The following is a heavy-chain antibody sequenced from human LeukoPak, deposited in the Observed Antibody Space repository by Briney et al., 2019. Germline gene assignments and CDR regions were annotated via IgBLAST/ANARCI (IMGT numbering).Heavy chain of an antibody. D-gene: IGHD3-9*01. Sequence: ALVKVSCEASGYTFTSYYMHWVRQAPGQGREWMGIINPSGGSTSYAQKFQGRVTMTRDTSTSTVYMELSSLRSEDTAVYYCARDRYYDILTGYSGYGMDVWGQGTTVTVSS. CDR2: INPSGGST. V-gene: IGHV1-46*01. CDR3: ARDRYYDILTGYSGYGMDV. J-gene: IGHJ6*02. CDR1: GYTFTSYY.